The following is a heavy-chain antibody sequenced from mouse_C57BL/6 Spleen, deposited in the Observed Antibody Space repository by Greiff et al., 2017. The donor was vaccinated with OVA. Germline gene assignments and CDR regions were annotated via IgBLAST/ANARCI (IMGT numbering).Heavy chain of an antibody. CDR3: ARTPDSSGYVWFAY. Sequence: QVQLQQPGAELVMPGASVKLSCKASGYTFTSYWMHWVKQRPGQGLEWIGEIDPSDSYTNYNQKFKGKSTLTVDKSSSTAYMQLSSLTSEDSAVYYWARTPDSSGYVWFAYWGQGTLVTVSA. D-gene: IGHD3-2*02. V-gene: IGHV1-69*01. CDR2: IDPSDSYT. J-gene: IGHJ3*01. CDR1: GYTFTSYW.